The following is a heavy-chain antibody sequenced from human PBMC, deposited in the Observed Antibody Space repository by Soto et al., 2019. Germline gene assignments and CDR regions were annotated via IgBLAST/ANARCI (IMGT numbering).Heavy chain of an antibody. V-gene: IGHV3-48*01. Sequence: GGSLRLSCAASGFTFSSYSMNWARQAPGKGLEWFSYISDSSSTIYYADSVKGRFTISRDNAKNSLYLQMNSLRAEDTAMYYCARAKIVYGDYDSIGYWGQGTPVTVSS. CDR1: GFTFSSYS. J-gene: IGHJ4*02. CDR2: ISDSSSTI. D-gene: IGHD4-17*01. CDR3: ARAKIVYGDYDSIGY.